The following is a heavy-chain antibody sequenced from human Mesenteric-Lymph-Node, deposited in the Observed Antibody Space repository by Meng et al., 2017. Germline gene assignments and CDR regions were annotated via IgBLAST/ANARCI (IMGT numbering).Heavy chain of an antibody. Sequence: QLQLQESGLGLVEPSQTLSLTCTVSGGSISSSSYYWGWIRHPPGKGLEWIGEIDHRGNTKYNPSLKSRVTISLDTSKKQFSLKVSSVTAADSAVYYCARRGPSGNFSPWSQGALVTVSS. D-gene: IGHD3-10*01. CDR3: ARRGPSGNFSP. J-gene: IGHJ5*02. CDR1: GGSISSSSYY. CDR2: IDHRGNT. V-gene: IGHV4-39*07.